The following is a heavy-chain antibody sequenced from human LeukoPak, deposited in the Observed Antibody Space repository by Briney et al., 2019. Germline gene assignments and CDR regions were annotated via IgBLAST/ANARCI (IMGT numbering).Heavy chain of an antibody. Sequence: ASVKVSCKASGYTFTNYGVSWVRQAPGQGLEWMGWISAYNGYTNYAQKLQGRVTMTTDTSTSTAYMELRSLRSDDTAVYYCAIRLKYNWNQPLFDYWGQGTLVTVSS. D-gene: IGHD1-1*01. CDR1: GYTFTNYG. V-gene: IGHV1-18*01. J-gene: IGHJ4*02. CDR2: ISAYNGYT. CDR3: AIRLKYNWNQPLFDY.